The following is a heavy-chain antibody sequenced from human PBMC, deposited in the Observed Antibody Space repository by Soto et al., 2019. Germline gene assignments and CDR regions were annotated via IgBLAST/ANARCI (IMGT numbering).Heavy chain of an antibody. Sequence: QTGGSLTLSCAAFGFDFNKYDMTWVRQAPGKGLQWVSSITSNGDSTYYADSVKGRFTTSRDNSKNTLYLQMNSLRADDTAVFYCAKDSPSYTTSPFYFDSWGQGTLVTVSS. CDR3: AKDSPSYTTSPFYFDS. J-gene: IGHJ4*02. V-gene: IGHV3-23*01. CDR1: GFDFNKYD. D-gene: IGHD2-2*02. CDR2: ITSNGDST.